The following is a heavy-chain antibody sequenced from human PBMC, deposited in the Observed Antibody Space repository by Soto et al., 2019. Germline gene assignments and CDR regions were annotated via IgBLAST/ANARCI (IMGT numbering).Heavy chain of an antibody. CDR1: GFAFSSDG. CDR2: ISYDGVNR. Sequence: PGGSLRLSCAASGFAFSSDGMHWVRQAPGKGLEWVAVISYDGVNRYYASSVEGQFTISRDNSKNTLYLQMNSLRVEDTAVYYCATRSSGYYPPLYWGQGTLVTVSS. D-gene: IGHD3-22*01. CDR3: ATRSSGYYPPLY. V-gene: IGHV3-30*03. J-gene: IGHJ4*02.